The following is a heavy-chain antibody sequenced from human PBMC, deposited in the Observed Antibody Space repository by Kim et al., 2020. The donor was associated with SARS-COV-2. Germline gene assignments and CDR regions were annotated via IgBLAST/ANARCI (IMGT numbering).Heavy chain of an antibody. CDR3: ASYVLLWFGELSAGAFDI. CDR2: IYYSGST. J-gene: IGHJ3*02. V-gene: IGHV4-39*01. Sequence: SETLSLTCTVSGGSISSSSYYWGWIRQPPGKGLEWIGSIYYSGSTYYNPSLKSRVTISVDTSKNQFSLKLSSVTAADTAVYYCASYVLLWFGELSAGAFDIWGQGTMVTVSS. D-gene: IGHD3-10*01. CDR1: GGSISSSSYY.